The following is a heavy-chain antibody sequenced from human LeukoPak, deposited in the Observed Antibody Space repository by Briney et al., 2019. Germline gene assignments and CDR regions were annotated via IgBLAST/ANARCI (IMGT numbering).Heavy chain of an antibody. J-gene: IGHJ4*02. CDR3: AVPIQAPPIPAFDY. CDR1: GYTFTDYS. V-gene: IGHV1-2*06. CDR2: IDPESGVI. D-gene: IGHD2-21*01. Sequence: VASVKVSCKASGYTFTDYSIHWMRQAPGQGLEWVGRIDPESGVINYAQKFQDRVTMTRDTSISTHFMELSRLTSDDTAVYLCAVPIQAPPIPAFDYWGQGALVIVSS.